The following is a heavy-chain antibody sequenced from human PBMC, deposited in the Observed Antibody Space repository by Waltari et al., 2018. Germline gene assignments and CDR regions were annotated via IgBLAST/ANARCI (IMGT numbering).Heavy chain of an antibody. CDR3: TRGPPSSSWHKY. CDR1: GYTFTDYA. V-gene: IGHV7-4-1*02. J-gene: IGHJ4*02. CDR2: INTKTGNP. D-gene: IGHD6-13*01. Sequence: QVQLVQSGSELKKPGASVNVSCKASGYTFTDYAINWVRQAPGQGLEWMGWINTKTGNPTYAQGFTGRFVLSLDTSVTTTYLQISSLKADGTAIYFCTRGPPSSSWHKYWGQGTLVTVSS.